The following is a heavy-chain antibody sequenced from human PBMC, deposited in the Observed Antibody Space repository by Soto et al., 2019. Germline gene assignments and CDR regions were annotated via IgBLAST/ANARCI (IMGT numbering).Heavy chain of an antibody. CDR3: ARGGRAMVWGGYYYYGMDV. Sequence: PSETLSLPCPVSGGSISSYYWSWIRQPPGKGLEWIGYIYYSGSTNYNPSLKSRVTISVDTSKNQFSLKLSFVTAADAAVYYWARGGRAMVWGGYYYYGMDVWGQGTTVTVSS. J-gene: IGHJ6*02. CDR1: GGSISSYY. D-gene: IGHD3-10*01. V-gene: IGHV4-59*01. CDR2: IYYSGST.